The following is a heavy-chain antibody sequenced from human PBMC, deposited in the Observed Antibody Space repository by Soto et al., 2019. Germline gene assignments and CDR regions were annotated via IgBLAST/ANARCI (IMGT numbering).Heavy chain of an antibody. CDR1: GVTVSSNY. CDR3: ARHGYNYGGGYFDY. J-gene: IGHJ4*02. D-gene: IGHD5-18*01. Sequence: EVQLVESGGGLVQPGGSLRLSGAASGVTVSSNYMSWVRQAPGKGLEWVSVIYSGGSTYYADSVKGRFTFSRDNSKNTLYLQMNSLRAEDTAVYYCARHGYNYGGGYFDYWGQGTLVTVSS. CDR2: IYSGGST. V-gene: IGHV3-66*04.